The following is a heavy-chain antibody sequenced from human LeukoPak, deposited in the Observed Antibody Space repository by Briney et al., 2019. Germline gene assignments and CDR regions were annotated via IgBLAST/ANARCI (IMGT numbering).Heavy chain of an antibody. CDR2: IYHSGST. D-gene: IGHD4-17*01. Sequence: PSETLSLTCAVYGGSFSGYYWSWIRQPPGKGLEWIGYIYHSGSTYYNPSLKSRVTISVDRSKNQFSLKLSSVTAADTAVYYCASAADGDYAPFDYWGQGTLVTVSS. CDR3: ASAADGDYAPFDY. V-gene: IGHV4-34*01. CDR1: GGSFSGYY. J-gene: IGHJ4*02.